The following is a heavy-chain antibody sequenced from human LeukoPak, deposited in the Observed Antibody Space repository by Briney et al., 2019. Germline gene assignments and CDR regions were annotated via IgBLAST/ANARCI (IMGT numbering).Heavy chain of an antibody. J-gene: IGHJ3*02. CDR3: ASQDWDYHDAFDI. CDR2: IYSGGST. D-gene: IGHD1-7*01. V-gene: IGHV3-66*04. Sequence: PGGSLRLSCAASGFTFSSYGMHWVRQAPGKGLEWVSVIYSGGSTYYADSVKGRFTISRDNSKNTLYLQMNSLRAEDTAVYYCASQDWDYHDAFDIWGQGTMVTVSS. CDR1: GFTFSSYG.